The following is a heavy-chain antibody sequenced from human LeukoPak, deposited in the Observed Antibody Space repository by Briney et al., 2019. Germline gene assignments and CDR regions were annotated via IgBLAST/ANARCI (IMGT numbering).Heavy chain of an antibody. CDR2: MKSNNGHT. Sequence: ASVKVSCKASGYTFTSFDFNRVRQATGQVLEWMGWMKSNNGHTGYAQKFQGRVTMTRDTSISTAYMELSSLTFEDTAVYYCARGPPNWGMVGYWGQGTLVTVSS. J-gene: IGHJ4*02. CDR1: GYTFTSFD. D-gene: IGHD7-27*01. CDR3: ARGPPNWGMVGY. V-gene: IGHV1-8*01.